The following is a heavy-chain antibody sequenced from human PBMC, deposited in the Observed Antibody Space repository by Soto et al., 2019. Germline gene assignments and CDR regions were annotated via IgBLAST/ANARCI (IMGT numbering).Heavy chain of an antibody. J-gene: IGHJ6*03. D-gene: IGHD3-3*01. V-gene: IGHV1-46*03. CDR2: INPSGGTT. Sequence: ASVKVSCKASGFTFTSYYMHWVRQAPGQGLEWMGIINPSGGTTTYAQNFQDRVTMTRDTSTSTVYMELSSLRSEDTAVYFCAMRSTEWDCYYMDVWGKGTTVTVSS. CDR1: GFTFTSYY. CDR3: AMRSTEWDCYYMDV.